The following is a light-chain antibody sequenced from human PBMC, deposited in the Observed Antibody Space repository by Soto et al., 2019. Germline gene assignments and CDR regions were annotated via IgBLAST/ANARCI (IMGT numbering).Light chain of an antibody. CDR1: QGIASS. CDR2: GAS. J-gene: IGKJ4*01. Sequence: DIHLTQSPSFLSASVGDRVTITCRASQGIASSLAWYQQKAGKAPKLLIYGASTLETGVPSRFSGSGPGTEFTLTISSLQPEDCGIYYCQQFNSYPLTFGGGTKVEIK. V-gene: IGKV1-9*01. CDR3: QQFNSYPLT.